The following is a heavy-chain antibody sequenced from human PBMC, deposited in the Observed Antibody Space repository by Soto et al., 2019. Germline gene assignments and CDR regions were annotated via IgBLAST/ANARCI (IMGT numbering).Heavy chain of an antibody. Sequence: GESLQISCKGSGYAFPNYWIGCLRQMPGKGLEWVGMVYPADSETRYSPSFEGQVTFSADRSKNTAYVQWSRLKASDTAMFYCARFLPYESPHGHILEYWGKGTLVTVSS. J-gene: IGHJ4*02. CDR3: ARFLPYESPHGHILEY. D-gene: IGHD3-22*01. CDR2: VYPADSET. V-gene: IGHV5-51*01. CDR1: GYAFPNYW.